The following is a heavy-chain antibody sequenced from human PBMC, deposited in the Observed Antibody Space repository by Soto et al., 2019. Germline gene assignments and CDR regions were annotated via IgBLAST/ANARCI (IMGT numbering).Heavy chain of an antibody. CDR3: AKTGGWNWFDP. Sequence: QVQLVQSGAEVKKPGASVKVSCKASGYTFTDYGISWVRQAPGQGLEWMGWISPYTGDTKYPQRLQGRVTVTADTSTSTAYMELRSLKSDDTAVYYCAKTGGWNWFDPWGQGPVVSVSS. CDR1: GYTFTDYG. J-gene: IGHJ5*02. D-gene: IGHD6-19*01. V-gene: IGHV1-18*01. CDR2: ISPYTGDT.